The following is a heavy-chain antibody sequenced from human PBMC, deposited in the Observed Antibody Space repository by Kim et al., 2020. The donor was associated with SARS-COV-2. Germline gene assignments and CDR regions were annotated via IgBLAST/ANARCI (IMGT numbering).Heavy chain of an antibody. Sequence: ADTVKGRFTISRDNAKNSLYLQMNSLRAEDTAVYYGARVFWGNNPDYMDVWGKGTTVTVSS. V-gene: IGHV3-48*03. CDR3: ARVFWGNNPDYMDV. J-gene: IGHJ6*03. D-gene: IGHD3-16*01.